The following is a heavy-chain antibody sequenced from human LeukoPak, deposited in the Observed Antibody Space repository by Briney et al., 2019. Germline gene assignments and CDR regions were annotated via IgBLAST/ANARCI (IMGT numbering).Heavy chain of an antibody. V-gene: IGHV1-69*10. J-gene: IGHJ6*03. D-gene: IGHD1-26*01. Sequence: SVNVSFTASRGTFIIYAISWVRQAPGQGVEWVGGIIPILGIANYAQKSQGRVTITADKSTSTDYMELSSLRSEDTAVYYCGGTVIQVGALPDHYCDYIDVWGKGTTVTVSS. CDR1: RGTFIIYA. CDR3: GGTVIQVGALPDHYCDYIDV. CDR2: IIPILGIA.